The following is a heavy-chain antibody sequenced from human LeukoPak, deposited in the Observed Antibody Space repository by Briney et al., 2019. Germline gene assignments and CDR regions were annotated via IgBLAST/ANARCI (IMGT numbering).Heavy chain of an antibody. CDR1: GFTFSIYA. Sequence: GGSLRLSCAASGFTFSIYAVSWVRQAPGKGLEWVSAISGSGDNTHYADSVKGRFTISRDNSKNTLFLQMNILRAEDTAVYYCAKRGNIASPSYYFDYWGQGTLVAVSS. CDR3: AKRGNIASPSYYFDY. D-gene: IGHD6-13*01. CDR2: ISGSGDNT. J-gene: IGHJ4*02. V-gene: IGHV3-23*01.